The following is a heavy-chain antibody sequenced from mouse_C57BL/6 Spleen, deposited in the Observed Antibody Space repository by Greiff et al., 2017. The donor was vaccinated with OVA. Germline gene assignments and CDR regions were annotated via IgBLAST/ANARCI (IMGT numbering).Heavy chain of an antibody. CDR2: IYPSDSET. CDR3: ARAYGSRFYYFDY. V-gene: IGHV1-61*01. D-gene: IGHD1-1*01. J-gene: IGHJ2*01. CDR1: GYTFTSYW. Sequence: QVHVKQPGAELVRPGSSVKLSCKASGYTFTSYWMDWVKQRPGQGLEWIGNIYPSDSETHYNQKFKDKATLTVDKSSSTAYMQLSSLTSEDSAVYYCARAYGSRFYYFDYWGQGTTLTVSS.